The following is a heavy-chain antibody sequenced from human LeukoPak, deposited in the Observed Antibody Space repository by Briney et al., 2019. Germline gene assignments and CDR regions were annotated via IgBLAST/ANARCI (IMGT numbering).Heavy chain of an antibody. CDR1: GFTFSSYA. Sequence: GGSLRLSCAASGFTFSSYAMSWVRQAPGKGLEWVSAISGSGGSTYYADSVKGRFTISRDNSKNTLYLQMNSLRAEDTAVYYCAKAELRRNSNRGYYMDVWGKGTTVTVSS. V-gene: IGHV3-23*01. CDR3: AKAELRRNSNRGYYMDV. D-gene: IGHD1-26*01. J-gene: IGHJ6*03. CDR2: ISGSGGST.